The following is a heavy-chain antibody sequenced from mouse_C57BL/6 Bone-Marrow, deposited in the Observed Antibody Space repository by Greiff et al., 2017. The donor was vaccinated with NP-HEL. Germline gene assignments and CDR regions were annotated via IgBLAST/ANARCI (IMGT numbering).Heavy chain of an antibody. CDR3: ASSGPFYYDYFDY. CDR2: ILPGSGST. V-gene: IGHV1-9*01. CDR1: GYTFTGYW. D-gene: IGHD2-4*01. J-gene: IGHJ2*01. Sequence: VQLQESGAELMKPGASVKLSCKATGYTFTGYWIEWVKQRPGHGLEWIGEILPGSGSTKLPEKFKGKATFTADTSSNTAYMQLSSLTTEDSAIYYCASSGPFYYDYFDYWGQGTTLTVSS.